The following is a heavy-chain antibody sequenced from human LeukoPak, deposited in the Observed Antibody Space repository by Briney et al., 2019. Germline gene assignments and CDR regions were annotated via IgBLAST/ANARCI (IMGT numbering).Heavy chain of an antibody. D-gene: IGHD4-17*01. J-gene: IGHJ4*02. CDR1: GGSFSSTNYY. CDR3: ARHPSMTTALFDY. CDR2: IFYSGST. Sequence: SETLSLTCTVSGGSFSSTNYYWGWIRRPPGKGLEWIGSIFYSGSTYYNPSLKSRVTISADTSKNHISLRMSSVTAADTAAYYCARHPSMTTALFDYWGQGTLVTVSS. V-gene: IGHV4-39*01.